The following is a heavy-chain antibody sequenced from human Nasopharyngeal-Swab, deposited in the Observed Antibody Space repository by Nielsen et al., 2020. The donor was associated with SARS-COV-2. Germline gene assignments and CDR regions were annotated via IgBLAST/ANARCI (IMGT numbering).Heavy chain of an antibody. Sequence: SETLSLTCTVSGGSISSSSYYWGWIRQPPGKGLEWIGYIYYSGSTNYNPSLKSRVTISVDTSKNQFSLKLSSVTAADTAVYYCARRAGSGWYGYWGQGTLVTVSS. CDR3: ARRAGSGWYGY. CDR2: IYYSGST. CDR1: GGSISSSSYY. V-gene: IGHV4-61*05. D-gene: IGHD6-19*01. J-gene: IGHJ4*02.